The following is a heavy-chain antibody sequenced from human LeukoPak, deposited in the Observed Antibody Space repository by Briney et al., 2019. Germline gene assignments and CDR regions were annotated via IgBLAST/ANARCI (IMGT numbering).Heavy chain of an antibody. CDR1: GFTFSSYA. CDR3: AKGVMTYYYYYYMDV. J-gene: IGHJ6*03. V-gene: IGHV3-23*01. Sequence: PGGSLRLSCAASGFTFSSYAMNWVRQAPGKGLEWVSAISGSGGSTYYVDSVKGRFTISRDNSKSTVYLQMNSLRAEDTAVYYCAKGVMTYYYYYYMDVWGKGTTVTVSS. CDR2: ISGSGGST.